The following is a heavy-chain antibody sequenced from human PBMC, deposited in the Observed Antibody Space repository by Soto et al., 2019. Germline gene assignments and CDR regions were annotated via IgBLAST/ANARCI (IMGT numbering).Heavy chain of an antibody. V-gene: IGHV3-21*01. Sequence: PGGSLRLYCASSGLTFSIYSMIWARQIPGKGLECVSYISTGIEYIKYADSVKGRFTISRDNAKNTLYLEMNGLRVEDTSLYYCTRDSGYFESWGQGIRV. D-gene: IGHD6-19*01. CDR2: ISTGIEYI. CDR3: TRDSGYFES. CDR1: GLTFSIYS. J-gene: IGHJ4*02.